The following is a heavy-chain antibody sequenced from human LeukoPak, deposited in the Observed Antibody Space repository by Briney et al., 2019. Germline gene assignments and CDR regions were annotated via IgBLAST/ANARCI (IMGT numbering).Heavy chain of an antibody. CDR1: GFTFDDYA. CDR3: AKAGAYDSSGSFDY. CDR2: ISWNSGSM. D-gene: IGHD3-22*01. J-gene: IGHJ4*02. Sequence: GRSLRLSCAASGFTFDDYAMHWVRQAPGKGLEWVSGISWNSGSMGYADSVKGRFTISRDNAKNSLYLQMNSLRAEDTALYYCAKAGAYDSSGSFDYWGQGTLVTVSS. V-gene: IGHV3-9*01.